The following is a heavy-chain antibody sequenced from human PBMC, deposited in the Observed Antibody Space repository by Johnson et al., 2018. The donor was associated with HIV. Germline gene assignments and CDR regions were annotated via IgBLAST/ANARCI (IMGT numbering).Heavy chain of an antibody. CDR3: AKEGGRITMIVVEPDAFDI. CDR2: INWNGGST. CDR1: GFTFDDYG. D-gene: IGHD3-22*01. V-gene: IGHV3-20*04. J-gene: IGHJ3*02. Sequence: VVRPGGSLRLSCAASGFTFDDYGMSWVRQAPGKGLEWVSGINWNGGSTGYADSVKGRLTISRDNAKNSLYLHMNSLRAEDTAVYYCAKEGGRITMIVVEPDAFDIWGQGTMVTVSS.